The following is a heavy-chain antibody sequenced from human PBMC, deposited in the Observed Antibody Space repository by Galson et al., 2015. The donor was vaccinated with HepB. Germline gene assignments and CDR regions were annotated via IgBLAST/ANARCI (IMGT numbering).Heavy chain of an antibody. D-gene: IGHD3-10*01. CDR2: ISAYNGNT. V-gene: IGHV1-18*01. Sequence: SVKVSCKASGGTFTSYGISWVRQAPGQGLEWMGWISAYNGNTNYAQKLQGRVTMTTDTSTSTAYMELRSLRSDDTAVYYCARDLRVSIVWGGYYYYYMDVWGKGTTVTVSS. CDR1: GGTFTSYG. J-gene: IGHJ6*03. CDR3: ARDLRVSIVWGGYYYYYMDV.